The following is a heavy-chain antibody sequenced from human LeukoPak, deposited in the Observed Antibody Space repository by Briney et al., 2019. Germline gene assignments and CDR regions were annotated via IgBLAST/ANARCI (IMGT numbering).Heavy chain of an antibody. CDR2: IKQDGSEK. Sequence: GGSLRLSCAASGFTFSNYAMHWVRQAPGKGLEWVANIKQDGSEKDYVTSVRGRFTISRDNAKNSLYLQMNNLRAEDTAVYYCAREEVKSFDYWGQGTLVTVSS. CDR1: GFTFSNYA. CDR3: AREEVKSFDY. V-gene: IGHV3-7*03. J-gene: IGHJ4*02.